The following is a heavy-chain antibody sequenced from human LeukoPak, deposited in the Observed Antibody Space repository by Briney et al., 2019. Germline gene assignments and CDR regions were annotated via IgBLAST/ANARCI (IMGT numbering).Heavy chain of an antibody. V-gene: IGHV1-2*02. CDR1: GYTFTGYY. Sequence: ASVKVSCKASGYTFTGYYMHWVRQAPGQGLEWMGWINPNSGGTNYAQKFQGRVTMTRDTSISTAYMELSRLRSDDTAVYYCAGDRGDLWFGVEDYWGQGTLVTVSS. D-gene: IGHD3-10*01. CDR3: AGDRGDLWFGVEDY. J-gene: IGHJ4*02. CDR2: INPNSGGT.